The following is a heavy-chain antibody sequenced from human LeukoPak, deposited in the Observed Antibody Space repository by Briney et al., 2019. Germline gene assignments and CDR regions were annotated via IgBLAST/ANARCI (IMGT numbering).Heavy chain of an antibody. CDR3: ARNYGP. CDR1: GGSIRSSDYD. V-gene: IGHV4-39*01. D-gene: IGHD3-16*01. Sequence: SETLSLTCTVSGGSIRSSDYDWRWIRQPPGKGLEWIGRIDDSGSTDYNPSLKSRVTIAVNTAKNQFSLKLNSVTAADTAVYYCARNYGPWGQGTLVTVYS. J-gene: IGHJ5*02. CDR2: IDDSGST.